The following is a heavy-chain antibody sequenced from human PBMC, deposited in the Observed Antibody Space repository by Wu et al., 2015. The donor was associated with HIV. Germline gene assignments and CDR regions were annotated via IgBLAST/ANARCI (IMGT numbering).Heavy chain of an antibody. V-gene: IGHV1-18*01. Sequence: QVQLVQSGAEVKKPGASVKVSCKTSGYTFTTFGISWVRQAPGQGLEWVGWINAFNGDTNYAQKFQGRVSMTTDTSTNTAYMELRGLRSDDSAIYYCARDGRKGVSGSLFPVYGSDVWGQGTAIIVSS. D-gene: IGHD3-10*01. J-gene: IGHJ6*02. CDR3: ARDGRKGVSGSLFPVYGSDV. CDR1: GYTFTTFG. CDR2: INAFNGDT.